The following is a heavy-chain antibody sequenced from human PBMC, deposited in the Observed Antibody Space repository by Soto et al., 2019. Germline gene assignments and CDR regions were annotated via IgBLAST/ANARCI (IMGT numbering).Heavy chain of an antibody. CDR3: AAVDYYDSSGYSYYFDY. Sequence: SVKVSCKASGFTFTSSAVQWVRQARGQRLEWIGWIVVGSGNTNYAQKFQERVTITRDMSTSTAYMELSSLRSEDTAVYYCAAVDYYDSSGYSYYFDYWGQGTLVTVSS. V-gene: IGHV1-58*01. D-gene: IGHD3-22*01. CDR1: GFTFTSSA. J-gene: IGHJ4*02. CDR2: IVVGSGNT.